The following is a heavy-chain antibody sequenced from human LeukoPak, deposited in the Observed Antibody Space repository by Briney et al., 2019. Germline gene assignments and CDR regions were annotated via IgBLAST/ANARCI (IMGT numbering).Heavy chain of an antibody. Sequence: GASVKVSCKASGYTFTSYDINWVRQATGQGLEWMGWMNPNSGNTGYAQKFQGRVTMTRNTSISTAYMELSSLRSEDTAVYYCARGLDAAAGLANFDYWGRGTLVTVSS. J-gene: IGHJ4*02. V-gene: IGHV1-8*01. CDR2: MNPNSGNT. D-gene: IGHD6-25*01. CDR1: GYTFTSYD. CDR3: ARGLDAAAGLANFDY.